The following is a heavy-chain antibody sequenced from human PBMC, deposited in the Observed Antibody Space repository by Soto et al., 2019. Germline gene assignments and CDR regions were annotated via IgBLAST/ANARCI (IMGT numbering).Heavy chain of an antibody. CDR1: GYTFTSYG. V-gene: IGHV1-18*01. CDR2: LSAYNGNT. J-gene: IGHJ6*02. CDR3: ARARYGVVRNYYGMDV. D-gene: IGHD3-3*01. Sequence: GASVKVSCKASGYTFTSYGISWVGPAPGQGLEWMVCLSAYNGNTNYAQKLQGRVTMTTDTSTSTAYMELRSLRSDDTAVYYCARARYGVVRNYYGMDVWGQGTTVTVSS.